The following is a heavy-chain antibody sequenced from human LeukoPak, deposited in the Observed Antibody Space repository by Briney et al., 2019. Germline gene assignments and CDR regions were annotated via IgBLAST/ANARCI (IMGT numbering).Heavy chain of an antibody. CDR2: INHSGSP. J-gene: IGHJ4*02. Sequence: SDTLSLTCAVYGGPFSGYYWSWIRQPPGKGLEWIGEINHSGSPNYNPSLKSRVTITVDTSKHQFSLKLSSVTAADTALYYCARDEYTYGSRTHPYFFVYWGEGSLVTVSS. CDR3: ARDEYTYGSRTHPYFFVY. V-gene: IGHV4-34*01. CDR1: GGPFSGYY. D-gene: IGHD5-18*01.